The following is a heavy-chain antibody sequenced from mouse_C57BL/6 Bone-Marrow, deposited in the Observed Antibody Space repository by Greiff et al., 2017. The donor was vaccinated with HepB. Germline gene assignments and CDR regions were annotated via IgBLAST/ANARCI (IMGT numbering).Heavy chain of an antibody. J-gene: IGHJ4*01. CDR3: ARVAIITTVVGDY. CDR1: GYTFTSYG. V-gene: IGHV1-81*01. CDR2: IYPRSGNT. Sequence: VQGVESGAELARPGASVKLSCKASGYTFTSYGISWVKQRTGQGLEWIGEIYPRSGNTYYNEKFKGKATLTADKSSSTAYMELRSLTSEDSAVYFCARVAIITTVVGDYWGQGTSVTVSS. D-gene: IGHD1-1*01.